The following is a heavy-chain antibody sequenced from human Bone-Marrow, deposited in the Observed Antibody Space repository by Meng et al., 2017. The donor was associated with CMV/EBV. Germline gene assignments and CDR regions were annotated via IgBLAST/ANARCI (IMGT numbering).Heavy chain of an antibody. D-gene: IGHD1-26*01. CDR3: ARDRGSSEYYLDY. Sequence: GESLKISCAASGFTFSSYSMNWVRQAPGKGLEWVSSISSSSYIYYADSVKGRFTISRDNAKNSLYLQMHSLRAEDTAFYYCARDRGSSEYYLDYWGQGTLVTVSS. CDR1: GFTFSSYS. V-gene: IGHV3-21*04. J-gene: IGHJ4*02. CDR2: ISSSSYI.